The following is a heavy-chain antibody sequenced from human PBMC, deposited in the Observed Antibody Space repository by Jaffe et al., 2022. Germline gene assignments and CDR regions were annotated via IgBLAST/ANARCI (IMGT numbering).Heavy chain of an antibody. CDR1: GFTFDDYA. Sequence: EVQLVESGGGLVQPGRSLRLSCAASGFTFDDYAMHWVRQAPGKGLEWVSGISWNSGSIGYADSVKGRFTISRDNAKNSLYLQMNSLRAEDTALYYCAKDIGPLDIVVVVAATLGAPMGGAFDIWGQGTMVTVSS. CDR2: ISWNSGSI. D-gene: IGHD2-15*01. CDR3: AKDIGPLDIVVVVAATLGAPMGGAFDI. V-gene: IGHV3-9*01. J-gene: IGHJ3*02.